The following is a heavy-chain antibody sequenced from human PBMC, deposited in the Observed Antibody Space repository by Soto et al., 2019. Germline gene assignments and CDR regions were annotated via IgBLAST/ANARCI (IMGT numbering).Heavy chain of an antibody. CDR2: ISGSGGST. V-gene: IGHV3-23*01. CDR1: GFTFSSDA. CDR3: AKDEVGAVYYYYSGMDV. Sequence: EVQLLESGGGLVQPGGSLRLSCAASGFTFSSDAMSWVRQAPGKGLEWVSAISGSGGSTYYADSVKGRFTISRDNSKNTLYLQMNSLRAEDTAVYYCAKDEVGAVYYYYSGMDVWGQGTTVTVSS. D-gene: IGHD1-26*01. J-gene: IGHJ6*02.